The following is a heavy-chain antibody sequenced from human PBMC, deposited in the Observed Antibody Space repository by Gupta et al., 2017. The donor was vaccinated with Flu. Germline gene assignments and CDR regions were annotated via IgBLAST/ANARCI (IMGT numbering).Heavy chain of an antibody. J-gene: IGHJ3*02. D-gene: IGHD3-22*01. CDR3: ARETAQFPYYYDSSYAFDI. CDR2: IIPIFGTA. Sequence: WVRQAPGQGLEWMGGIIPIFGTANYAQKFQGRVTITADESTSTAYMELSSLRSEDTAVYYCARETAQFPYYYDSSYAFDIWGQGTMVTVSS. V-gene: IGHV1-69*01.